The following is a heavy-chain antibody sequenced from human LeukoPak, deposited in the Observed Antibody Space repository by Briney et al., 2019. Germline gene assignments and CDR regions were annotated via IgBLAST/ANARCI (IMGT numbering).Heavy chain of an antibody. CDR1: GGNFRTYP. D-gene: IGHD3-10*01. J-gene: IGHJ5*02. CDR2: LTQFFRRT. V-gene: IGHV1-69*05. Sequence: ASVKVSCKASGGNFRTYPISWVRQAPGQGLEWMGGLTQFFRRTNYTQKFQGRLTITTDESSSTAYMELSDLRSDDTAVYYCATSESGRSWDWFAPWGQGTLVTVSS. CDR3: ATSESGRSWDWFAP.